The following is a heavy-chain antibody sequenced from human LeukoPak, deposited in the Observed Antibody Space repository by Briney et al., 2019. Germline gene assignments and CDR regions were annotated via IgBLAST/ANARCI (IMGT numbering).Heavy chain of an antibody. CDR3: ARAVSSSSGNYYTARGAFDY. Sequence: SETLSLTCAVYGGSFSGYYWSWIRQPPGKGLEWIGEINHSGSTNYNPSLKSRVTISVDTSKNQFSLKLSSVTAADTAVYYCARAVSSSSGNYYTARGAFDYWGQGTLVTVSS. CDR2: INHSGST. V-gene: IGHV4-34*01. D-gene: IGHD3-10*01. CDR1: GGSFSGYY. J-gene: IGHJ4*02.